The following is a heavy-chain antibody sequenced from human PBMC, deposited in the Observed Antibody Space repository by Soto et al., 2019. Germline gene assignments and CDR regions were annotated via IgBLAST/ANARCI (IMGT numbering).Heavy chain of an antibody. V-gene: IGHV4-39*01. CDR1: GGSISSSSYY. Sequence: SETLSLTWTVSGGSISSSSYYWGWIRQPPGKGLEWIGSIYYSGSTYYNPSLKSRVTISVDTSKNQFSLKLSSVTAADTAVYYCARHEYIVVVVASPENWFDPWGQGTLVTVSS. D-gene: IGHD2-15*01. CDR2: IYYSGST. CDR3: ARHEYIVVVVASPENWFDP. J-gene: IGHJ5*02.